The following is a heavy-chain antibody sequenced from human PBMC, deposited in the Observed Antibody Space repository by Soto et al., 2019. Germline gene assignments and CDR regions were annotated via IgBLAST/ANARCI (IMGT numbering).Heavy chain of an antibody. Sequence: ASVKVSCKASGYTFTGYYMHWVRQAPGQGLEWMGWINPNSGGTNYAQKFQGWVTMTRDTSISTAYMELSRLRSDDTAVYYCARDQLRLGELSSPLFDYWGQGTLVTVSS. CDR1: GYTFTGYY. CDR3: ARDQLRLGELSSPLFDY. D-gene: IGHD3-16*02. V-gene: IGHV1-2*04. J-gene: IGHJ4*02. CDR2: INPNSGGT.